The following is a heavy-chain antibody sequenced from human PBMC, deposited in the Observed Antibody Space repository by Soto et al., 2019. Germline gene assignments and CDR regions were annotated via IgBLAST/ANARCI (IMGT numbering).Heavy chain of an antibody. V-gene: IGHV3-30-3*01. CDR3: ARDNGLLARYYYYGMDV. D-gene: IGHD2-15*01. CDR2: ISYDGSNK. CDR1: GFTFSSYA. Sequence: GGSLRLSCAASGFTFSSYAMHWVRQAPGKGLEWVAVISYDGSNKYYADSVKGRFTISRDNSKNTLYLQMNSLRAEDTAVYYCARDNGLLARYYYYGMDVWGQGTTVTVSS. J-gene: IGHJ6*02.